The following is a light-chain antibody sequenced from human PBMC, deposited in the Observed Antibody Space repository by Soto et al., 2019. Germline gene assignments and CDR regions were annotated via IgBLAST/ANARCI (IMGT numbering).Light chain of an antibody. CDR2: GAS. Sequence: EIVMTQFPATLSVSPGERATLSCRTSQGVTSDLAWYQHKPGQAPRLLIYGASTGATGIPARFSGSGSGTEFTLTINRLQSQDFEIYYCQQYNKWTIPFGGGTKV. CDR1: QGVTSD. CDR3: QQYNKWTIP. J-gene: IGKJ4*01. V-gene: IGKV3-15*01.